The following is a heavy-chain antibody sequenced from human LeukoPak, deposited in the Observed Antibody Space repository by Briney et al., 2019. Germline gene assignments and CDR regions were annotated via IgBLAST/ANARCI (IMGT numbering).Heavy chain of an antibody. D-gene: IGHD2/OR15-2a*01. CDR2: IDYSENT. Sequence: SQTRSLTCHISTPSISSIYWGWIRPPPGGCMEWIGSIDYSENTYYDPSHKSRVTISVGASKQQFSLRLSSVTAADTAIYYCARSEGPTYGFSYWSRGTLVTVSS. J-gene: IGHJ4*02. CDR1: TPSISSIY. V-gene: IGHV4-59*01. CDR3: ARSEGPTYGFSY.